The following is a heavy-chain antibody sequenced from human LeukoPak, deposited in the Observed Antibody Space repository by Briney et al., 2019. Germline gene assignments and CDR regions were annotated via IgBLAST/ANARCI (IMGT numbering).Heavy chain of an antibody. CDR2: IGGSGGST. V-gene: IGHV3-23*01. CDR3: AKDRTSSTSCPRFDP. J-gene: IGHJ5*02. Sequence: PGGSLRLSCAASGFTFSDYYMSWVRQAPGKGLEWVSVIGGSGGSTYYADSVKGRFTISRDNSKITLYLQMNSLRTEDTAVHYCAKDRTSSTSCPRFDPWGQGTLVTVSS. D-gene: IGHD2-2*01. CDR1: GFTFSDYY.